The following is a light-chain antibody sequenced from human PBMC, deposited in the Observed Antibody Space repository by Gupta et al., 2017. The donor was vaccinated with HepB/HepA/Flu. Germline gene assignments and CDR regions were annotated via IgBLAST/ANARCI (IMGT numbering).Light chain of an antibody. CDR2: GAS. J-gene: IGKJ1*01. Sequence: MVMTQSPATLSVSQGEGVTLSCRASQSVSSHLAWYQQKPGQAPRLLNFGASTRATGIPARFSGSGSGTEFTLTISSLQSEDFAFYYCQRYNNPRTFGPGTKVEIK. CDR3: QRYNNPRT. CDR1: QSVSSH. V-gene: IGKV3-15*01.